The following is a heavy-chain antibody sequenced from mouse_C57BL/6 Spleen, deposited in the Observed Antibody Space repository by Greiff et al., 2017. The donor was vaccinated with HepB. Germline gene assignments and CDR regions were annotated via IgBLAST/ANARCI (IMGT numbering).Heavy chain of an antibody. V-gene: IGHV3-6*01. Sequence: VQLQQSGPGLVKPSQSLSLTCSVTGYSITSGYYWNWIRQFPGNKLEWMGYISYDGSNNYNPSLKNRISITRDTSKNQFFLKLNSVTTEDTATYYCARDPLRDYFDYWGQGTTLTVSS. CDR3: ARDPLRDYFDY. CDR1: GYSITSGYY. CDR2: ISYDGSN. J-gene: IGHJ2*01. D-gene: IGHD1-1*01.